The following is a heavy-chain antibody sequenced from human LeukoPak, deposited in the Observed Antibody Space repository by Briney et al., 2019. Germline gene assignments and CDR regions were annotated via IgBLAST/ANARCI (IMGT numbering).Heavy chain of an antibody. V-gene: IGHV1-46*01. Sequence: GASVKVSCKASGYTFTSYYMHWVRQAPGQGLEWMGIINPSGGSTSYAQKFQGRVTMTRDMSTSTVYMELSSLTSEDTAVYYCAREPWLHQFDSWGQGTLVTVSS. J-gene: IGHJ4*02. CDR1: GYTFTSYY. D-gene: IGHD5-24*01. CDR2: INPSGGST. CDR3: AREPWLHQFDS.